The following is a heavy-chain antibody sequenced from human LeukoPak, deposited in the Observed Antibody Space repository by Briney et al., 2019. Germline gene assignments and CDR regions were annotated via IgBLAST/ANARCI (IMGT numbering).Heavy chain of an antibody. CDR2: ISSTGSYI. Sequence: GGSLRLSCAASGFTFSSYSMNWVRQAPGKGLEWVSSISSTGSYIYYADSVKGRFIVSRDNAKNSLYLQMNSLRGEDTAVYYCAREPVTGSVYWGQGTLVTVSS. V-gene: IGHV3-21*01. J-gene: IGHJ4*02. CDR1: GFTFSSYS. CDR3: AREPVTGSVY. D-gene: IGHD4-17*01.